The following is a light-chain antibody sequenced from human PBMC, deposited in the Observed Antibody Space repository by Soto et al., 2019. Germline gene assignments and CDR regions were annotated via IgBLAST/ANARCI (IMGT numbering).Light chain of an antibody. CDR1: QSFSSTF. CDR2: GAS. J-gene: IGKJ1*01. V-gene: IGKV3-20*01. CDR3: QQYASSVT. Sequence: EILLTQSPDSLSWSPGERATLSCRASQSFSSTFFAWYQQKPGQAPRLLIYGASSRATGIPDRFSGSGSGTDFTLTISRLEPEDFAVYYWQQYASSVTFGQGTKVEIK.